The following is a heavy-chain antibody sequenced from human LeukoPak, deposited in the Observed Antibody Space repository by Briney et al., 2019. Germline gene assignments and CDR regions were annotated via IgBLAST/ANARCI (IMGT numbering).Heavy chain of an antibody. CDR3: ARVRGGGSYYVNTL. J-gene: IGHJ4*02. Sequence: SETLSLTCTVSGGSISSSSYYWGWIRQPPGKGLEWIGSIYYSGSTYYNPSLKSRVTISVDTSKNQFSLKLSSVTAADTAVYYCARVRGGGSYYVNTLWGQGTLVTVSS. CDR2: IYYSGST. D-gene: IGHD1-26*01. V-gene: IGHV4-39*07. CDR1: GGSISSSSYY.